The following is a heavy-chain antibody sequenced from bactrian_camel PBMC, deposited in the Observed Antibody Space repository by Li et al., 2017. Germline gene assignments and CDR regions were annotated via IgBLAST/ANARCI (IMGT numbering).Heavy chain of an antibody. Sequence: HVQLVESGGGSVQAGGSLKLSCVISEYRPTSNCMGWLRKAPGKEREPVASIAEDGRTWYAGPVKGRFIVDRDIANNTLFLQMNSLKPEDTAMYYCATVRTIPGWVLDPSKYNVWGQGTQVTVS. D-gene: IGHD5*01. CDR2: SIAEDGRT. CDR3: ATVRTIPGWVLDPSKYNV. V-gene: IGHV3S1*01. CDR1: EYRPTSNC. J-gene: IGHJ4*01.